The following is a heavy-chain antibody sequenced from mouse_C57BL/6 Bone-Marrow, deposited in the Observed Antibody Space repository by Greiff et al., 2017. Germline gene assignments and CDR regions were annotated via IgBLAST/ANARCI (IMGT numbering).Heavy chain of an antibody. Sequence: EVQWVESGGDLVKPGGSLKLSCAASGFTFSSYGMSWVRQTPDKRLEWVATISSGGSYTYYPDSVKGRFTISRDNAKNTLYLQMSSLKSEDTAMYYCARHDDGYFDYWGQGTTLTVSS. D-gene: IGHD2-3*01. J-gene: IGHJ2*01. CDR1: GFTFSSYG. CDR2: ISSGGSYT. V-gene: IGHV5-6*01. CDR3: ARHDDGYFDY.